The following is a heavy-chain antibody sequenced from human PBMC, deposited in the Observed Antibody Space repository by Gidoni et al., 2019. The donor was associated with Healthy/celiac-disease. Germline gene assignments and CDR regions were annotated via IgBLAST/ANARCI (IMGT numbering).Heavy chain of an antibody. CDR3: ARGQRYFDSGFDY. D-gene: IGHD3-9*01. J-gene: IGHJ4*02. V-gene: IGHV4-34*01. CDR1: GGSFSGYY. Sequence: QVQLQQWGAGLLKPSETLSLTCAVYGGSFSGYYWSWIRQPPGKGLEWIGEINHRGSTNYNPSLKSRVTISVDTSKNQFSLKLSSVTAADTAVYYCARGQRYFDSGFDYWGQGTLVTVSS. CDR2: INHRGST.